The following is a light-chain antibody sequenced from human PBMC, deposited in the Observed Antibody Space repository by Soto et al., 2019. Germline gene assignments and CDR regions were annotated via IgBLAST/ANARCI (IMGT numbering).Light chain of an antibody. J-gene: IGLJ1*01. V-gene: IGLV2-14*01. Sequence: QSALTQPASVSGSPGQSITISCTGTSSDVGGYNLVSWYQQYPDKAPKLMIFDVNTRPSGVSNRFSGSKSGNTASLTISGLQAEDEADYYCSSYASIGTRVFGTGTKVTVL. CDR2: DVN. CDR1: SSDVGGYNL. CDR3: SSYASIGTRV.